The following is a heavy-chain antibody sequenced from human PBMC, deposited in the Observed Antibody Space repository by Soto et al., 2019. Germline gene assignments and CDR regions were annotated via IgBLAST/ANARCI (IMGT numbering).Heavy chain of an antibody. CDR1: GFTVSSNY. Sequence: GGSLRLSCAASGFTVSSNYMSWVRQAPGKGLEWVSVIYSGGSTYYADSVKGRFTISRHNSKNTLYLQMNSLRAEDTAVYYCARDSQLYPDYGDYNYYMDVWGKGTTVTVSS. J-gene: IGHJ6*03. CDR2: IYSGGST. CDR3: ARDSQLYPDYGDYNYYMDV. D-gene: IGHD4-17*01. V-gene: IGHV3-53*04.